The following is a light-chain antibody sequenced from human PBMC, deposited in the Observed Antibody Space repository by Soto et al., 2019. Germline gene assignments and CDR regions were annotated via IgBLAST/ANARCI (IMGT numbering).Light chain of an antibody. J-gene: IGLJ3*02. CDR3: QIWGTGIWV. Sequence: QSVLTQSPSASASLGASVKLTCTLSSGHSSYAIAWHQQQPEKGPRYLMKLNSDGSHSKGDGIPDRFSGSSSGAERYLTIPSLQSEDEADYYCQIWGTGIWVFGGGTKLTVL. V-gene: IGLV4-69*01. CDR2: LNSDGSH. CDR1: SGHSSYA.